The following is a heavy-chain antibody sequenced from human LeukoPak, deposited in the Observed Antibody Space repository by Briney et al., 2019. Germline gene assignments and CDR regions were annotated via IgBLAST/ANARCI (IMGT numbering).Heavy chain of an antibody. CDR1: GYTLTELS. J-gene: IGHJ4*02. CDR2: FDPEDGET. CDR3: ATHAGIAVAGTDY. V-gene: IGHV1-24*01. Sequence: EASVKVTCKVSGYTLTELSMHWVRQAPGKGLEWMGGFDPEDGETIYAQKFQGRVTMTGDTSTDTAYMELSSLRSEDTAVYYCATHAGIAVAGTDYWGQRTLVTVSS. D-gene: IGHD6-19*01.